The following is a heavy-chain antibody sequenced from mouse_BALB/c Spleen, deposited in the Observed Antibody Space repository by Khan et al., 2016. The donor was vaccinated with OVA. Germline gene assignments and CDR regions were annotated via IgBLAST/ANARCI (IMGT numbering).Heavy chain of an antibody. J-gene: IGHJ3*01. D-gene: IGHD1-1*01. Sequence: VKLLESGAELAKPGASVKMSCKASGYTFTNYWMHWVKQRPGQGLEWIGYINPSTGYSEYNQKFKDKATLTADKSSSTAYIQLSSLTSEDSAVYYSANHGSSSAWLTYWGQGTLVTVSA. CDR1: GYTFTNYW. CDR2: INPSTGYS. V-gene: IGHV1-7*01. CDR3: ANHGSSSAWLTY.